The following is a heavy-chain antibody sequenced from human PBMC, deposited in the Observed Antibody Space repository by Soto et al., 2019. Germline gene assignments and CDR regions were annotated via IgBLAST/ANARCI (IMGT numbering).Heavy chain of an antibody. V-gene: IGHV1-8*01. Sequence: ASVKVSCQASRNTFTSYDINWVRQATGHGLEWMGWINPNSGNIGYAQKFQGRVTMTRDTAIRTAYMEVSRLRSDDTAVYYCARGRASGSYYLLDYWGQGTWVTV. J-gene: IGHJ4*02. D-gene: IGHD3-10*01. CDR1: RNTFTSYD. CDR3: ARGRASGSYYLLDY. CDR2: INPNSGNI.